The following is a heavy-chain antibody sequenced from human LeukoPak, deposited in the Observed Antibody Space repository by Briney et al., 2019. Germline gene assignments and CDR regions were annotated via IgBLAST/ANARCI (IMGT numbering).Heavy chain of an antibody. V-gene: IGHV3-74*01. CDR2: INSDGSST. Sequence: PGGSLRLSCAASGFTFSSYWMHWVRQAPGKGLVWVSRINSDGSSTSYADSVKGRFTISRDNAKNTLYLQMNSLRAEDTAVYYCARDGVDTAMALEYFQHWGQGTLVTVSS. CDR3: ARDGVDTAMALEYFQH. J-gene: IGHJ1*01. D-gene: IGHD5-18*01. CDR1: GFTFSSYW.